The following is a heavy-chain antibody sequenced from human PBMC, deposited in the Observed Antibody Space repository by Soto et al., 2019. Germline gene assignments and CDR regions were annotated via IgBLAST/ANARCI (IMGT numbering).Heavy chain of an antibody. Sequence: GGSLRLSCAASGFTFSSYWMHWVRQAPGKGLVWVSRINSDGSSTSYADSVKGRFTISRDNAKNTLYLQMNSLRAEDTAVYYCASGYTGTPLFAYWGQGTLVTVSS. CDR2: INSDGSST. CDR3: ASGYTGTPLFAY. J-gene: IGHJ4*02. CDR1: GFTFSSYW. V-gene: IGHV3-74*01. D-gene: IGHD1-1*01.